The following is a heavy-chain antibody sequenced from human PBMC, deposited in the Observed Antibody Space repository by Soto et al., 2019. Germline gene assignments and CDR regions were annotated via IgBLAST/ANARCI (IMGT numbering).Heavy chain of an antibody. V-gene: IGHV4-4*02. CDR2: IYHSGST. Sequence: SETLSLTCAVSGGSISSSNWWSWVRQPPGKGLEWIGEIYHSGSTNYNPSLKSRVTISVDKSKNQFSLKLSSVTAADTAVYYCARLTGTTLGGWFDPWGQGTLVTVSS. CDR1: GGSISSSNW. J-gene: IGHJ5*02. CDR3: ARLTGTTLGGWFDP. D-gene: IGHD1-7*01.